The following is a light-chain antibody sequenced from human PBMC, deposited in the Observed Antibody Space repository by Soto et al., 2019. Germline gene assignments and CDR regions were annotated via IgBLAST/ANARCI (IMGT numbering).Light chain of an antibody. CDR2: GAS. J-gene: IGKJ1*01. CDR1: QSVASLY. V-gene: IGKV3-20*01. CDR3: QHYGDSSWT. Sequence: DIVLTQSPDTLSLSPGERATVSCRASQSVASLYLAWYQQKPGQAPRLLIFGASSRASGIPDRFSGSGSGTDFTLTISRLGPEDFALYYCQHYGDSSWTFGQGTRVDI.